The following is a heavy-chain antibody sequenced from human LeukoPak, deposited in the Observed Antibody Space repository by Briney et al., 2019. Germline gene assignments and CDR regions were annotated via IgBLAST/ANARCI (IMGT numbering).Heavy chain of an antibody. Sequence: GESLKISCKCSGYSFTSYWIGWVRQMPGKGLEWMGVIYPGDSDTAVSPPFQGQVTLSADKSISTAYLQWSSLEASDTAMYYCGRGYNYGSVTFDYWGQGTLVTVSS. V-gene: IGHV5-51*01. CDR1: GYSFTSYW. J-gene: IGHJ4*02. CDR2: IYPGDSDT. CDR3: GRGYNYGSVTFDY. D-gene: IGHD5-18*01.